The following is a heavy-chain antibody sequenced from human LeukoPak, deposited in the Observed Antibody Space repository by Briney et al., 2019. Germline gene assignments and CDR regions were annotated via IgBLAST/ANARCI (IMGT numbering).Heavy chain of an antibody. Sequence: NSSETLSLTCTVSGGSISTSSYYWAWIRQPPGKGLEWIGSIYYSGGTSYNPSLKSRVTISVDTSKNQFSLKLSSVTAADTAVYYCARQNGVYSSSWYSGPFDYWGQGTLVTVSS. CDR2: IYYSGGT. J-gene: IGHJ4*02. CDR3: ARQNGVYSSSWYSGPFDY. V-gene: IGHV4-39*01. CDR1: GGSISTSSYY. D-gene: IGHD6-13*01.